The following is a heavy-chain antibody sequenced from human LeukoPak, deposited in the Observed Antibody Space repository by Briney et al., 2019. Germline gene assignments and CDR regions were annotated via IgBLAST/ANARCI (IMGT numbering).Heavy chain of an antibody. CDR3: ARFSSSTWAFDF. Sequence: SETLSLTCTVSGGSITSYHWSWIRQPPGKGLEWIGYIYNSGSTNYNPSLKSRVTISVGTSKNQFSLKLSSVTAADTAVYYCARFSSSTWAFDFWGQGILVTISA. CDR2: IYNSGST. V-gene: IGHV4-59*01. D-gene: IGHD6-13*01. J-gene: IGHJ4*02. CDR1: GGSITSYH.